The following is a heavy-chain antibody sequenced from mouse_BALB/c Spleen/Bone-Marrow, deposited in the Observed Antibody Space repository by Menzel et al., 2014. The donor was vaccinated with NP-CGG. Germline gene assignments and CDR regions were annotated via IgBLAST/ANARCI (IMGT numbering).Heavy chain of an antibody. J-gene: IGHJ3*01. Sequence: DLVKPGASVKLSCKASGYTFTSYWINWIKHRPGQGLEWIGRIAPGSGSTYYNEMFKGKATLTVDTSSSTAYIQLSSLSSEDSAVYFCARGGDYYGSSSFAYWGQGTLVTVSA. CDR3: ARGGDYYGSSSFAY. V-gene: IGHV1S41*01. CDR1: GYTFTSYW. CDR2: IAPGSGST. D-gene: IGHD1-1*01.